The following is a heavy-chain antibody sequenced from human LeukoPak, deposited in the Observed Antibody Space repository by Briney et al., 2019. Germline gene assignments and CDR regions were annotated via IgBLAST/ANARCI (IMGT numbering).Heavy chain of an antibody. J-gene: IGHJ4*02. CDR3: ARVFSRGSGWYRYFDY. Sequence: GGSLRLSCAASGFTFSSYWMSWVRQAPGKGLEWVANIKKDGSEKYYVDSVKGRFTISRDNAKNSLYLQMNSLRAEDTAVYYCARVFSRGSGWYRYFDYWGQGTLVTVSS. V-gene: IGHV3-7*01. CDR2: IKKDGSEK. D-gene: IGHD6-19*01. CDR1: GFTFSSYW.